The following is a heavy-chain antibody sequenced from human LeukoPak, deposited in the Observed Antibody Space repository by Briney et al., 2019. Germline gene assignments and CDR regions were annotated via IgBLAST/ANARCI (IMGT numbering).Heavy chain of an antibody. D-gene: IGHD6-6*01. V-gene: IGHV4-61*02. CDR3: ARVIAARRPWRFDP. CDR2: IYTSGST. Sequence: PSQTLSLTCTVSGGSISSGSYYWSWIRQPAEKGLEWIGRIYTSGSTNYNPSLKSRVTISVDTSKNQFSLKLSSVTAADTAVYYCARVIAARRPWRFDPWGQGTLVTVSS. J-gene: IGHJ5*02. CDR1: GGSISSGSYY.